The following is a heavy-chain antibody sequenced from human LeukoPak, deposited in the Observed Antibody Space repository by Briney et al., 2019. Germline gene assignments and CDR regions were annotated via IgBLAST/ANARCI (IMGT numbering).Heavy chain of an antibody. V-gene: IGHV3-49*03. J-gene: IGHJ4*02. Sequence: GGSLRLSCTASGFTFGDYAMSWFRQAPGKGLERVGFIRSKAYGGTTEYAASVKGRFTISRDDSKSIAYLQMNSLKTEDTAVYYCTRDAVAVALFFDYWGQGTLVTVSS. D-gene: IGHD6-19*01. CDR2: IRSKAYGGTT. CDR1: GFTFGDYA. CDR3: TRDAVAVALFFDY.